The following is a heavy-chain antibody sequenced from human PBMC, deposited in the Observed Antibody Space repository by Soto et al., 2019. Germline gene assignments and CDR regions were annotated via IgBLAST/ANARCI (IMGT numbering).Heavy chain of an antibody. D-gene: IGHD6-13*01. CDR2: IIPIFGTA. J-gene: IGHJ4*02. V-gene: IGHV1-69*13. Sequence: SVKVSCKASGGTFSSYAISWVRQAPGQGLEWMGGIIPIFGTANYAQKFQGRVTITADESTSTAYMELSSLRSEDTAVYYCARPIVAAAGSFDYWGQGTLVTVSS. CDR3: ARPIVAAAGSFDY. CDR1: GGTFSSYA.